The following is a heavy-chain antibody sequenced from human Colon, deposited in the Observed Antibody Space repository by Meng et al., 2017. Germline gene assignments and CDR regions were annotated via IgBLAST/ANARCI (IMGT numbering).Heavy chain of an antibody. V-gene: IGHV3-20*01. Sequence: DGQLVESGGGVVRPGECLRLSCIASGCTFDDYGMTWVRQRPGKGLEWVAGINWNGANIDYRDSVKGRFTISRDNAKNSLYLQLNSLRVEDSALYHCARGKDYLQPTGGWFDPWGQGTLVTVSS. CDR3: ARGKDYLQPTGGWFDP. CDR2: INWNGANI. J-gene: IGHJ5*02. CDR1: GCTFDDYG. D-gene: IGHD3-16*01.